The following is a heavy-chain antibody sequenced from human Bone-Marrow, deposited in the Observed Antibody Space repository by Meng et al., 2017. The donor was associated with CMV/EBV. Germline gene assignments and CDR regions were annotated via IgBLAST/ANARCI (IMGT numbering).Heavy chain of an antibody. Sequence: GGSLRLSCAASGFTFSSYEMNWVRQAPGKGLEWVSYISSSGSTIYYADSVKGRFTISRDNAKNSLYLQMNSLGAEDTAVYYCARDCLSPGVTIFGVVNRLVGYCMDVWGQGTTVTVSS. J-gene: IGHJ6*02. D-gene: IGHD3-3*01. V-gene: IGHV3-48*03. CDR2: ISSSGSTI. CDR3: ARDCLSPGVTIFGVVNRLVGYCMDV. CDR1: GFTFSSYE.